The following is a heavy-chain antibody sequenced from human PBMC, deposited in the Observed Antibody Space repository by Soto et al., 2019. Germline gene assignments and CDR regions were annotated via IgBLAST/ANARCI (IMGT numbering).Heavy chain of an antibody. CDR2: IYWDNDK. D-gene: IGHD1-1*01. J-gene: IGHJ4*02. CDR3: AHRQGGFNWNDGDFDY. CDR1: GFSLSTSGVG. V-gene: IGHV2-5*02. Sequence: QITVKESGPTLVKPTQTLTLTCTFSGFSLSTSGVGVCWLRQPPGTALEFLSLIYWDNDKRYNPSLKSRLTITKDTSKNQVVRTMTNMDPVDTATYYCAHRQGGFNWNDGDFDYWGQGTMVTVSS.